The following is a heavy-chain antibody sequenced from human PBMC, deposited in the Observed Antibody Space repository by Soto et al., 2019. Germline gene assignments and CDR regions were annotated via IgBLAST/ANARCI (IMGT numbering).Heavy chain of an antibody. CDR2: IIPILGET. CDR3: ARGLGGRMDD. CDR1: GTIFSSYT. V-gene: IGHV1-69*08. D-gene: IGHD3-16*01. J-gene: IGHJ6*02. Sequence: QVQLVQSGAEVKKPGSSVRVSCKASGTIFSSYTISWVRQAPGQGLEWMGRIIPILGETNSAQKFQGRVTLTADKSTNTAYMQLKSLRLEGTAVYYCARGLGGRMDDWGQGNTVTVSS.